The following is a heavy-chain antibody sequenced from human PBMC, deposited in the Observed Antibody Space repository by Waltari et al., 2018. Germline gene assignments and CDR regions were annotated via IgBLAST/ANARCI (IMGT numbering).Heavy chain of an antibody. J-gene: IGHJ4*02. CDR2: INYSGIT. CDR1: GESFRGYY. V-gene: IGHV4-34*01. D-gene: IGHD5-12*01. CDR3: AGRGEMATLDY. Sequence: QVQLQQWGAGLLKPSETLSLSCAVYGESFRGYYWTWIRQTPGKGLEWIGEINYSGITNYNPSLKSRVTISADTSKNQISLRLRSVTAADTAFYYCAGRGEMATLDYWSQGTLVGVSS.